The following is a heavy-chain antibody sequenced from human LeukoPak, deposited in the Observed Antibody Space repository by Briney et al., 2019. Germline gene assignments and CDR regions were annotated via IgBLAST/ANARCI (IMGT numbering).Heavy chain of an antibody. CDR3: ARGKSSASDI. CDR2: IYSGGYT. V-gene: IGHV3-53*01. D-gene: IGHD1-7*01. Sequence: GSLRLSCAASGFTVSSNYMSWVRQAPGKGLEWVSVIYSGGYTYYADSVEGRFTISRDNSKNTLYLQMNSLRAEDTAVYYCARGKSSASDIWGQGTMVTVYS. CDR1: GFTVSSNY. J-gene: IGHJ3*02.